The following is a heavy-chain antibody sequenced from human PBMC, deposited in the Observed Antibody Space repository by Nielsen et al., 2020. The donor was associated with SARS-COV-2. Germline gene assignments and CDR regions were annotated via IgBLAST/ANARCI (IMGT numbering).Heavy chain of an antibody. CDR2: IWYDGSNK. Sequence: WIRQPPGKGLEWVAVIWYDGSNKYYADSVKGRFTISRDNSKNTLYLQMNSLRAEDTAVYYCAKDLFDSSGYYFDYWGQGTLVTVSS. J-gene: IGHJ4*02. CDR3: AKDLFDSSGYYFDY. D-gene: IGHD3-22*01. V-gene: IGHV3-33*06.